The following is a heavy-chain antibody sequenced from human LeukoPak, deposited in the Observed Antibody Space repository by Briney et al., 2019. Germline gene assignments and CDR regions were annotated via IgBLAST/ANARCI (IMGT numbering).Heavy chain of an antibody. J-gene: IGHJ5*02. CDR3: ARNTQRGTYNWFDP. D-gene: IGHD6-25*01. CDR1: GYTFIDYY. Sequence: ASVKVSCQASGYTFIDYYMHWVRQAPGQGLEWLGRINPNSGGTNYAQKFQGRVTLTMDTSISTAYMELSRLKSDDTAVYYCARNTQRGTYNWFDPWGQGTLVTVSS. V-gene: IGHV1-2*06. CDR2: INPNSGGT.